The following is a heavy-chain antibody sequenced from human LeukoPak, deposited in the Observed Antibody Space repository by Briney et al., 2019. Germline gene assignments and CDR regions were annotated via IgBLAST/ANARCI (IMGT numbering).Heavy chain of an antibody. CDR1: GFTFSSYG. Sequence: GGSLRLSCAASGFTFSSYGMHWVRQAPGKGLEWVSVIYSGGSTYYADSVKGRFTISRDNSKNTLYLQMNSLRAEDTAVYYCAGSWLGFDYWGQGTLVTVSS. V-gene: IGHV3-66*01. D-gene: IGHD6-19*01. J-gene: IGHJ4*02. CDR3: AGSWLGFDY. CDR2: IYSGGST.